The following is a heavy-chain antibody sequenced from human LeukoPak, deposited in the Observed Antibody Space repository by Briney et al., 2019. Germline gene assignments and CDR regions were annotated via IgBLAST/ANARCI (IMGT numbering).Heavy chain of an antibody. J-gene: IGHJ3*02. CDR2: IYYSGST. V-gene: IGHV4-59*01. CDR3: ARDGQWLAPDAFDI. Sequence: PSETLSLTCTVSGGSISSYYWSWIRQPPGKGLEWIGYIYYSGSTNYNPSLKSRVTTSVDTSKNQFSLKLSSVTAADTAVYYCARDGQWLAPDAFDIWGQGTMVTVSS. D-gene: IGHD6-19*01. CDR1: GGSISSYY.